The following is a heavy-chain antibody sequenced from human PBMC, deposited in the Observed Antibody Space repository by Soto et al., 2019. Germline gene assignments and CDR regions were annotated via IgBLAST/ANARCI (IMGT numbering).Heavy chain of an antibody. D-gene: IGHD2-2*01. CDR2: IIPIFGTA. CDR1: GGTFSSYA. CDR3: ASSPPCISTSCSPEH. J-gene: IGHJ4*02. V-gene: IGHV1-69*13. Sequence: SVKVSCKASGGTFSSYAISWVRQAPGQGLEWMGGIIPIFGTANYAQKCQGRVTITADESTSTAYMELSSLRSEDTAVYYCASSPPCISTSCSPEHWGQGTLVTVSS.